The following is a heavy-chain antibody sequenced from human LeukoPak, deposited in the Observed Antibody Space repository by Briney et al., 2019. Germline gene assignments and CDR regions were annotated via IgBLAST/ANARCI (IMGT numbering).Heavy chain of an antibody. V-gene: IGHV1-18*01. Sequence: ASVKVSCKASGGTFSSYAISWVRQAPGQGLEWMGWISGYNGNTNYEQKLQGRVTMTTDTSTSTAYMELRSLRSDDTAVYYCARETLDYWGQGTLVTVSS. J-gene: IGHJ4*02. CDR1: GGTFSSYA. CDR3: ARETLDY. CDR2: ISGYNGNT.